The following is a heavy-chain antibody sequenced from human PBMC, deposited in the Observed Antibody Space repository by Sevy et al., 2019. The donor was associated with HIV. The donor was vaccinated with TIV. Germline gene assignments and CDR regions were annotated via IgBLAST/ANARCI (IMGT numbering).Heavy chain of an antibody. Sequence: GGSLRLSCAASGFTFSSYAMHWVRQAPGKGLEWVAVISYDGSNKYYADSVKGRFTISRDNSKNTLYLQMNSLRAEDTAVYYCAGDGTGWNDYSNYFDYWGQGTLVTVSS. CDR2: ISYDGSNK. D-gene: IGHD4-4*01. CDR3: AGDGTGWNDYSNYFDY. J-gene: IGHJ4*02. CDR1: GFTFSSYA. V-gene: IGHV3-30-3*01.